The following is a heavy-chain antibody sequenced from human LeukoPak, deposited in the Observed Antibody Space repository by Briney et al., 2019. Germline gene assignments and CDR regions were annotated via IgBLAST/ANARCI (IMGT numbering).Heavy chain of an antibody. CDR1: GDSISSYY. CDR3: ARHDRGSSWYLDL. D-gene: IGHD6-13*01. V-gene: IGHV4-59*08. CDR2: IYYRGNT. Sequence: SETLSLTCTVSGDSISSYYWNWLRQSPGKGLEGFGYIYYRGNTNFNPSLKRRVTISVDTSKNQFSLKLTSVTAEDTAVYYGARHDRGSSWYLDLWGRGTLVTASS. J-gene: IGHJ2*01.